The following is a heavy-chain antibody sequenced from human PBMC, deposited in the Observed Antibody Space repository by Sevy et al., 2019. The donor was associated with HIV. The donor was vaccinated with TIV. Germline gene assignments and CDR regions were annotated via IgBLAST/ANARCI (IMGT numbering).Heavy chain of an antibody. D-gene: IGHD3-22*01. CDR1: GYSFTSQW. CDR3: ARHRSSGYYDDAFDL. Sequence: GESLKISCKGSGYSFTSQWIGWVRQMPGKGLEWMGIIYPDESDIRYSPSFQGQVTISADKSIGPAYLQWSSLKASDTAMYYCARHRSSGYYDDAFDLWGQGTMVTVSS. CDR2: IYPDESDI. V-gene: IGHV5-51*01. J-gene: IGHJ3*01.